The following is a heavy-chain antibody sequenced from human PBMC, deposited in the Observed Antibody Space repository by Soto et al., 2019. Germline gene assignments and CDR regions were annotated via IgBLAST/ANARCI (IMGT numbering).Heavy chain of an antibody. CDR1: GFTFSNAW. J-gene: IGHJ5*02. V-gene: IGHV3-15*07. Sequence: GGSLRLSCAASGFTFSNAWMNWVRQAPGKGLEWVGRIKSKTDGGTTDYAAPVKGRFTISRDDSKNTLYLQMNSLKTEDTAVYYCTTDRLTDSLVLIDWFDPWGQGTLVTVSS. D-gene: IGHD3-9*01. CDR3: TTDRLTDSLVLIDWFDP. CDR2: IKSKTDGGTT.